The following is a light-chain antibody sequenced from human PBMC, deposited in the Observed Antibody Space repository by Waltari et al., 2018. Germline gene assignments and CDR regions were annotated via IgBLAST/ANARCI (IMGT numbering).Light chain of an antibody. V-gene: IGLV1-44*01. Sequence: QSVLIQPPSASGTPGQRVTISCSGSSYNIGINVANWYQQVPGTAPKLFIFIYIERPSVFPDRFSGSKSGTSASLAISGLQSEDEADYYCTSWDESLNGCVIGVGTKLTVL. CDR3: TSWDESLNGCV. CDR2: IYI. J-gene: IGLJ3*02. CDR1: SYNIGINV.